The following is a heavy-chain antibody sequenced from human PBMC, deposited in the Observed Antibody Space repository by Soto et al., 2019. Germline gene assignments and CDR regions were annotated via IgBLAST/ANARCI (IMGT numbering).Heavy chain of an antibody. Sequence: QVQLVQSGAEVKKPGASVKVSCKASGYTFVNYEINWVRQATGQGLEWLGWMNPHSGDTFYAQNSQGRVTMTSNTSITTAYMELNSLKSEDTAVYYCARQQAMDYWGQGTLVTVSS. CDR1: GYTFVNYE. J-gene: IGHJ4*02. CDR2: MNPHSGDT. V-gene: IGHV1-8*01. CDR3: ARQQAMDY.